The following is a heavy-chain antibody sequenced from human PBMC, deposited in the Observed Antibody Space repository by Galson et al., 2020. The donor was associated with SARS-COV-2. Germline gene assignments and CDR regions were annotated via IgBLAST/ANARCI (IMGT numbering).Heavy chain of an antibody. J-gene: IGHJ3*01. CDR1: GGSIRRSDYC. CDR2: ICYSGST. CDR3: ARTGYCGGATCHLKDFGV. Sequence: SETLSLTCTVSGGSIRRSDYCWGWIRQPPGKGLEWIGSICYSGSTYYNVSLKSRVTMSVDTSKNQFSLKLSSMTAADTAVHYCARTGYCGGATCHLKDFGVWGQGTMVTVSS. D-gene: IGHD2-21*01. V-gene: IGHV4-39*01.